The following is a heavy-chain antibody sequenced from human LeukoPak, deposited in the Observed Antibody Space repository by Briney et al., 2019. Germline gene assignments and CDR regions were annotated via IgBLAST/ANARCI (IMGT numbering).Heavy chain of an antibody. CDR2: VSGGGRSK. CDR3: ARVRFGTEWYSSDAFAF. J-gene: IGHJ3*01. V-gene: IGHV3-23*01. D-gene: IGHD3-3*01. Sequence: PGGSLRLSCAASGFTFSSFAMSWVRQAPAKGLEWVASVSGGGRSKYYIDAVKGRFTVSRDNSKNTVYLQMSSLRTVDTAIYYCARVRFGTEWYSSDAFAFWGQGTMVTVAS. CDR1: GFTFSSFA.